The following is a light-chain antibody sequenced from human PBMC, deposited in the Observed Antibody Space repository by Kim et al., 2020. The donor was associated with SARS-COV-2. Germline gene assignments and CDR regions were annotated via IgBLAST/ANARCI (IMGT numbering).Light chain of an antibody. V-gene: IGLV2-14*03. CDR2: DVS. J-gene: IGLJ1*01. CDR1: NSDVGGYNY. Sequence: SITISCTGTNSDVGGYNYVYWYQQHPGKAPKLMIYDVSNRPSGVSNRFSGSKSGNTASLTISGLQAEDEADYYCSSYTSSSTLYVFGTGTKVTVL. CDR3: SSYTSSSTLYV.